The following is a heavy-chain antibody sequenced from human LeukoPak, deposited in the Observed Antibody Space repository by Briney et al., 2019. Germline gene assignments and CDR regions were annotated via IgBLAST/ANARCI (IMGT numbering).Heavy chain of an antibody. D-gene: IGHD5-18*01. CDR1: GYSFTSYW. Sequence: GESLKISCKGSGYSFTSYWISRVRQMPGKGLEWMGRIDPSDSYTNYSPSFQGHVTISADKSISTAYLQWSSLKASDTAMYYCARLRVDTAMVIYYYYGMDVWGKGTTVTVSS. CDR2: IDPSDSYT. V-gene: IGHV5-10-1*01. J-gene: IGHJ6*04. CDR3: ARLRVDTAMVIYYYYGMDV.